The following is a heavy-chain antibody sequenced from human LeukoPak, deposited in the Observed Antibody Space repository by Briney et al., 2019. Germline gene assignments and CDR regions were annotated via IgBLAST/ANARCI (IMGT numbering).Heavy chain of an antibody. CDR2: IYHSGRT. Sequence: SETLSLTCTVSGYSSSSDYYWGWIRPPPGKGLERIGSIYHSGRTYYNPSLKSRVTISVDTSKNQFSLKLSSVTAADTSVYYCAREGTDIVVVGGLDYWGQGTLVTVSS. CDR3: AREGTDIVVVGGLDY. CDR1: GYSSSSDYY. V-gene: IGHV4-38-2*02. J-gene: IGHJ4*02. D-gene: IGHD2-2*01.